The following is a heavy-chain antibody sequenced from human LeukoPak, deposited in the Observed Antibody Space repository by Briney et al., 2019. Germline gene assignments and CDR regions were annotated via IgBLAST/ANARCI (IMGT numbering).Heavy chain of an antibody. V-gene: IGHV4-39*07. CDR3: GRAGQWLVRGYFDY. CDR1: GGSSSTSGYY. CDR2: IYYTGST. D-gene: IGHD6-19*01. J-gene: IGHJ4*02. Sequence: PSETLSLTCSVSGGSSSTSGYYWGWIRQPPGKGLEWIGIIYYTGSTYYNPSLKSRVTVSVDTSKNQFSLRLSSVTAADTAVYYCGRAGQWLVRGYFDYWGQGTLVTVSS.